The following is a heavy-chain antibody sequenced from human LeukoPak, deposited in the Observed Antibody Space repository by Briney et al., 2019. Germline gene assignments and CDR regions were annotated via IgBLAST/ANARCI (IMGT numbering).Heavy chain of an antibody. V-gene: IGHV3-20*04. Sequence: GGSLRLSCAASGFTIDDYGMSWIRQPPGKGLEWVSGIYWNGGSTGYADSVKGRFTISRDNAKNSLYLQMNSLRAEDTALYYCARVIDSYYDILTGYSSRAYYFDYWGQGTLVTVSS. CDR2: IYWNGGST. CDR1: GFTIDDYG. J-gene: IGHJ4*02. CDR3: ARVIDSYYDILTGYSSRAYYFDY. D-gene: IGHD3-9*01.